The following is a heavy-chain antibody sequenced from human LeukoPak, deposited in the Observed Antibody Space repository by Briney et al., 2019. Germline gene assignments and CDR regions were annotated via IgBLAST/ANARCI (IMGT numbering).Heavy chain of an antibody. Sequence: GGSLRLSCAASGFTFSSYAMHWVRQAPGKGLEYVSAISSNGGSTYYANSVKGRFTISRDNSKNTLYLQMGSLRAEDIAVYYCARDSSGYTFDYWGQGTLVTVSS. CDR3: ARDSSGYTFDY. CDR1: GFTFSSYA. D-gene: IGHD3-22*01. V-gene: IGHV3-64*01. J-gene: IGHJ4*02. CDR2: ISSNGGST.